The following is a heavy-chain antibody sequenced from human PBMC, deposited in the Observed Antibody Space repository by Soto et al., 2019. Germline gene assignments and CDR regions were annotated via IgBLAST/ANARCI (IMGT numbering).Heavy chain of an antibody. V-gene: IGHV3-30*18. CDR3: AKDLTRKVGATGPAPVDY. D-gene: IGHD1-26*01. J-gene: IGHJ4*02. CDR2: ISYDGSNK. CDR1: GFTFSTYG. Sequence: QVQLVESGGGVVQPGRSLSLSCAASGFTFSTYGIHWVRQAPGKGLEWVAVISYDGSNKYYADSVQGRFTISRDTSKNTLYLQKNRLRAEDTAVYYCAKDLTRKVGATGPAPVDYWGQGTLVTVSS.